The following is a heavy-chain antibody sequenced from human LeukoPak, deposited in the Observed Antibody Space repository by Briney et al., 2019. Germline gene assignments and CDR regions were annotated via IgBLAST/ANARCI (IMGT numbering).Heavy chain of an antibody. D-gene: IGHD4-17*01. Sequence: PSENLSLTCTVSGASISSSGYYWGWIRQPPGKGLEWFGTIYYSGSTYYNPSLKSRVTISVDTSKNQFSLKLNSVTAADTAVYYCARLPQGPYGDSDYWGQGTLVTVSS. J-gene: IGHJ4*02. V-gene: IGHV4-39*07. CDR2: IYYSGST. CDR1: GASISSSGYY. CDR3: ARLPQGPYGDSDY.